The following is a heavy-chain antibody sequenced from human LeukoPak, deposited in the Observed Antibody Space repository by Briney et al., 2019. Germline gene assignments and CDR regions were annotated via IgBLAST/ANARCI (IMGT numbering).Heavy chain of an antibody. CDR3: ARARGEMDYYFDY. Sequence: SVKVSCKASGGTFSSYAISWVRQAPGQGLEWMGGIIPIFGTANYAQKFLGRVTITTDESTSTAYMELSSLRSEDTAVYYCARARGEMDYYFDYWGQGTLVTVSS. CDR2: IIPIFGTA. CDR1: GGTFSSYA. D-gene: IGHD2-21*01. V-gene: IGHV1-69*05. J-gene: IGHJ4*02.